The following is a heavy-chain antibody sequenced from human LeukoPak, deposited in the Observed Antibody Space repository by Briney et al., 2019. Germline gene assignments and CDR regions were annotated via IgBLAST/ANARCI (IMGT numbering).Heavy chain of an antibody. J-gene: IGHJ4*02. Sequence: PGGSLRLSCAASGFTFDDYAMHWVRQAPGKGLEWVSLISWDGGSTYYADSVKGRFTISRDNSKNSLYLQMNSLRAEGTALYYCAKGYCSSTSCYFDYWGQGTLVTVSS. CDR1: GFTFDDYA. D-gene: IGHD2-2*01. CDR2: ISWDGGST. V-gene: IGHV3-43D*03. CDR3: AKGYCSSTSCYFDY.